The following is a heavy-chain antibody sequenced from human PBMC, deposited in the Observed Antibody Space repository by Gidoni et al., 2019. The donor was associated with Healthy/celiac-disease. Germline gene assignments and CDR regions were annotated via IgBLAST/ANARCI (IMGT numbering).Heavy chain of an antibody. V-gene: IGHV3-21*01. Sequence: EVQLVESGGGLVKPGGSLRPPSAASAATFSSYGMNWVRQAPGKGLEWVSSISSSSSYIYYADSVKGRFTISRDNAKNSLYLQMNSLRAEDTAVYYCARELVDTVWALDYWGQGTLVTVSS. J-gene: IGHJ4*02. CDR1: AATFSSYG. D-gene: IGHD5-18*01. CDR3: ARELVDTVWALDY. CDR2: ISSSSSYI.